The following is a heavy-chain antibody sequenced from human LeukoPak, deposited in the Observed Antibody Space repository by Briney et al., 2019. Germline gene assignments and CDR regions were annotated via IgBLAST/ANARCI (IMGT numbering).Heavy chain of an antibody. J-gene: IGHJ6*03. CDR3: ARVKMGATVSDYYYYYMDV. Sequence: GGSLRHSCAASGFTFSDYTIHWVRQAPGKRLQSVSAITSNGAYTHYADSVKGRFTISRDNSRNAVFLQMGGLRIEDMAVYYCARVKMGATVSDYYYYYMDVWGKGTTVTVSS. V-gene: IGHV3-64*02. CDR1: GFTFSDYT. D-gene: IGHD1-26*01. CDR2: ITSNGAYT.